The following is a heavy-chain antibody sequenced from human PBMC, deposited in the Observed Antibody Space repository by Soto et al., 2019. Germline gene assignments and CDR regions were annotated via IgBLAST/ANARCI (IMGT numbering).Heavy chain of an antibody. D-gene: IGHD3-22*01. CDR1: GRSITSYY. J-gene: IGHJ4*02. V-gene: IGHV4-59*12. CDR2: IYDNGIT. CDR3: ARTYDSNGYANEFDS. Sequence: QVVLQESGPGLVKPSETLSLTCSVSGRSITSYYWSWVRQPPGKGLEWIGYIYDNGITSQNPSLKRRVTMSADTSQNHFSLKLTSVTGADTAVYYCARTYDSNGYANEFDSWGQGILVTVTS.